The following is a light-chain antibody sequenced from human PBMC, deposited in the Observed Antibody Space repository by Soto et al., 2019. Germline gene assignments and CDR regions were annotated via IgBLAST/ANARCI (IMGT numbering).Light chain of an antibody. CDR1: QSVNTN. V-gene: IGKV3-15*01. J-gene: IGKJ4*01. CDR2: GAS. CDR3: QQYSAWPLT. Sequence: EIVMTQSPATLSVSPGERATLFCRASQSVNTNFLAWYQQKHGQAPRLLIHGASTRATGIPARFSGSGSGAEFTLTISSLQSEDFAVYYCQQYSAWPLTFGGGTKVEIK.